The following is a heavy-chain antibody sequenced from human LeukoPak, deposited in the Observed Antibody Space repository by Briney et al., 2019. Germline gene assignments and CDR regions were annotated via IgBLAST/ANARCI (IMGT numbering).Heavy chain of an antibody. Sequence: SETLSLTCAVYGGSFSGYYWSWIRQPPGKGLEWIGEINHSGSTNYNPSLKSRVTISVDTSKNQFSLKLSSVTAADTAVYYCARLRSGWYVVDYWGQGTLVTVSS. CDR3: ARLRSGWYVVDY. CDR1: GGSFSGYY. V-gene: IGHV4-34*01. J-gene: IGHJ4*02. CDR2: INHSGST. D-gene: IGHD6-19*01.